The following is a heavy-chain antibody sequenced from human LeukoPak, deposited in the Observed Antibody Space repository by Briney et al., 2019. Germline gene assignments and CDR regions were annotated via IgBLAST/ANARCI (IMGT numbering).Heavy chain of an antibody. CDR1: GFTFSSYN. V-gene: IGHV3-21*01. J-gene: IGHJ4*02. CDR3: ARDGGRGTSWYQTDY. CDR2: ISSSSNYI. D-gene: IGHD2-2*01. Sequence: GGSLRLSCAASGFTFSSYNMNWVRQAPGKGLEWVSSISSSSNYIYYADSVRGRFTISRDNAKNSLYLQMNSLRAEDTAVYYCARDGGRGTSWYQTDYWGQGTLVTVSS.